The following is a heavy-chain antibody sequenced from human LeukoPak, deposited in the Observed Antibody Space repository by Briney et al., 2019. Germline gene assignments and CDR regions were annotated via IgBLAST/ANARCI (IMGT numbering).Heavy chain of an antibody. CDR1: GGSISSGSYY. D-gene: IGHD3-3*01. CDR3: ARDRITIFGVVIEAFDI. V-gene: IGHV4-61*02. CDR2: IYTSGST. J-gene: IGHJ3*02. Sequence: SQTLSLTCTVSGGSISSGSYYWSWIRQPAGKGLEWIGRIYTSGSTNYNPSLKSRVTISVDTSKNQFSLKLSSVTAADTAVYYCARDRITIFGVVIEAFDIWGQGTMVTVSS.